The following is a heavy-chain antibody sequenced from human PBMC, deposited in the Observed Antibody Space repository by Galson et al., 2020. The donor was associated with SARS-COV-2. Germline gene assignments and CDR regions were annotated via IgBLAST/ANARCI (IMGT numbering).Heavy chain of an antibody. V-gene: IGHV3-7*01. CDR3: AGEGDWNFHY. CDR1: GFTFSSNW. CDR2: IKPDGSEE. J-gene: IGHJ4*02. Sequence: GESLKISCRVSGFTFSSNWMDWVRQAPGKGLEWVANIKPDGSEEHYVDSVKGRFIISRDNAKNLLYLQMNSLRPEDTAVYFCAGEGDWNFHYWGQGALVTVSS. D-gene: IGHD1-1*01.